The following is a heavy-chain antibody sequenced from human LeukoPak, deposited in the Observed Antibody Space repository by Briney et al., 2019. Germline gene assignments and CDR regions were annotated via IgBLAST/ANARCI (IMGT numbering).Heavy chain of an antibody. V-gene: IGHV1-18*01. CDR2: ISAYNGNT. CDR1: GYTFTSYG. Sequence: ASVKVSCKASGYTFTSYGISWVRQAPGQGLEWMGWISAYNGNTNYAQKLQGRVTMTTDTSTSTAYMELRSLRSDDTAVYYCASQSDILTGYSLYYFDYWGQGTLVTVSS. J-gene: IGHJ4*02. D-gene: IGHD3-9*01. CDR3: ASQSDILTGYSLYYFDY.